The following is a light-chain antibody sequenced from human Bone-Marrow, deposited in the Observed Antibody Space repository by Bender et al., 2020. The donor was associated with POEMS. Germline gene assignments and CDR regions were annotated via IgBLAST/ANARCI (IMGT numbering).Light chain of an antibody. J-gene: IGLJ1*01. CDR2: QDS. CDR1: NLGDRY. V-gene: IGLV3-1*01. CDR3: QGWDSFTGYV. Sequence: SYEMTQPPSVSVSPGQTATITCSGDNLGDRYVCWYQQRPGQSPVLVIYQDSKRPSGIPERFSGSNSGNTATLTISGTQSIDEADYYYQGWDSFTGYVFGTGTKVTVL.